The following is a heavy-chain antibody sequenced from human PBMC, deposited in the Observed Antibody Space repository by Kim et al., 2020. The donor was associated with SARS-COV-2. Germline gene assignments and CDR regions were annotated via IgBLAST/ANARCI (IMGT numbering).Heavy chain of an antibody. Sequence: SETLSLTCTVSGGSISSGSFYWGWIRQPPGKGLEWIGSIYYSGITYYNPSLNSRVTISVDTSKNQFSLKLSSVTATDTAVYYCARLDSGCGAPRFDF. D-gene: IGHD5-12*01. J-gene: IGHJ4*01. CDR2: IYYSGIT. CDR3: ARLDSGCGAPRFDF. CDR1: GGSISSGSFY. V-gene: IGHV4-39*01.